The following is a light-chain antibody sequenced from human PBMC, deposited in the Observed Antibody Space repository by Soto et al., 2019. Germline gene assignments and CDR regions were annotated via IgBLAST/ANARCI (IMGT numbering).Light chain of an antibody. J-gene: IGKJ1*01. CDR2: GAS. CDR1: QSVSSK. CDR3: QQYNNWPGT. Sequence: IVLTQSPGTLSVSPGERATLSCRASQSVSSKLAWYQQKPGPAPRLLFYGASTGATGIPARFSGSGSETEFTLSISSLQSEDFAVYYCQQYNNWPGTFGQGTKVEIK. V-gene: IGKV3-15*01.